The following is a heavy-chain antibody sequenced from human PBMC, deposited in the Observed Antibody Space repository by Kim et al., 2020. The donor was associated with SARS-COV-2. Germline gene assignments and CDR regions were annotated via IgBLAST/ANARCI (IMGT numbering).Heavy chain of an antibody. D-gene: IGHD3-10*01. Sequence: ASVKVSCKASGYTFTGYYMHWVRQAPGQGLEWMGWINPNSGGTNYAQKFQGRVTMTRDTSISTAYMELSRLRSDDTAVYYCARSYYYGSGSYDWGQGTLVTVSS. V-gene: IGHV1-2*02. J-gene: IGHJ4*02. CDR3: ARSYYYGSGSYD. CDR2: INPNSGGT. CDR1: GYTFTGYY.